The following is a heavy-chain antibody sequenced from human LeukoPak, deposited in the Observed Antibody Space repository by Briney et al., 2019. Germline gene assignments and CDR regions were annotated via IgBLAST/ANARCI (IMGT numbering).Heavy chain of an antibody. CDR3: ARSTDLAYCGGDCYRFDY. Sequence: SETLSLTCTVSGGSITSYYWSWIRQPPGKGLEWIGYISYSGSTNYNPSLKSRVTISVDTSKNQFSLKLSSVTAADTAVYYCARSTDLAYCGGDCYRFDYWGQGTLVTVSS. CDR2: ISYSGST. CDR1: GGSITSYY. J-gene: IGHJ4*02. V-gene: IGHV4-59*01. D-gene: IGHD2-21*02.